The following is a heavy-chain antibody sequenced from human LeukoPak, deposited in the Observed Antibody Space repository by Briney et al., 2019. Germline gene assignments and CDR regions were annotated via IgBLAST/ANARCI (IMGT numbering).Heavy chain of an antibody. V-gene: IGHV3-30*03. CDR1: GFTFSTYG. CDR3: VGGSYAY. J-gene: IGHJ4*02. CDR2: LSYDGTNI. Sequence: GGSLRLSCAASGFTFSTYGMHWVRQAPGKGLEWVAVLSYDGTNIHYVDSVKGRFTISRDNSKNTVYLQMDSLRTEDTAMYYCVGGSYAYWGQGTLVTVSS. D-gene: IGHD3-16*01.